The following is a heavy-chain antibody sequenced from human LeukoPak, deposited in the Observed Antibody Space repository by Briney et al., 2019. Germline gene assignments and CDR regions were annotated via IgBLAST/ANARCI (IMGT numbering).Heavy chain of an antibody. Sequence: GGSLRLSCAASGFTFNNYAMSWVRQAPGKGLEWVSTVSGSGAIAYYTDSDKGRFTIFRDNSKNTLYLQMSSLTAKDTAVYYCAKDRSIGTYYTFDSWGQGTLVTVSS. CDR1: GFTFNNYA. CDR2: VSGSGAIA. J-gene: IGHJ4*02. V-gene: IGHV3-23*01. CDR3: AKDRSIGTYYTFDS. D-gene: IGHD1-26*01.